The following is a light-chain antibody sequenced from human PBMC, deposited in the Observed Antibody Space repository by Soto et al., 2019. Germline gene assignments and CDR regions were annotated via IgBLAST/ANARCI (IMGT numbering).Light chain of an antibody. V-gene: IGKV2-28*01. CDR2: LGA. CDR3: MQALQTPWT. Sequence: DLVMTQSPLSLPVTPGEPASISCRSSQSLLHSDGYNYFDWYLQRPWQSPQLLIYLGANRASGVPDRFSGSGSGTDFTLKISRVEAEDVGVYYCMQALQTPWTFGQGTKVEIK. CDR1: QSLLHSDGYNY. J-gene: IGKJ1*01.